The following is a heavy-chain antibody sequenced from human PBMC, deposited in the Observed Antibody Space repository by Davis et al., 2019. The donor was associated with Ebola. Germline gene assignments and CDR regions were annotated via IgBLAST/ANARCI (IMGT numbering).Heavy chain of an antibody. Sequence: ASVKVSCKASGYTFTGYYMHWVRQAPGQGLEWMGWINPNSGGTNYAQKFQGRVTMTRDTSISTAYMELSRLRSDDTAVYYCARDWGSSSSDYFDYWGQGTLVTVSS. CDR3: ARDWGSSSSDYFDY. D-gene: IGHD6-6*01. J-gene: IGHJ4*02. CDR1: GYTFTGYY. CDR2: INPNSGGT. V-gene: IGHV1-2*02.